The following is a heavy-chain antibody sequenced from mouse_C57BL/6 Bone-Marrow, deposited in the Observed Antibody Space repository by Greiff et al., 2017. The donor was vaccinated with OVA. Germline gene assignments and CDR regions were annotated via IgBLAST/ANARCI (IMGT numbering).Heavy chain of an antibody. CDR3: ARSSYYYGSTWFAY. D-gene: IGHD1-1*01. Sequence: VQLQQSGPELVKPGDSVKISCKASGYSFTGYFMNWVMQSHGKSLEWIGRINPYNGDTFYNQKFKGKATLTVDKSSSTAHMELLSLTSEDSAVYYCARSSYYYGSTWFAYWGQGTLVTVSA. J-gene: IGHJ3*01. V-gene: IGHV1-20*01. CDR2: INPYNGDT. CDR1: GYSFTGYF.